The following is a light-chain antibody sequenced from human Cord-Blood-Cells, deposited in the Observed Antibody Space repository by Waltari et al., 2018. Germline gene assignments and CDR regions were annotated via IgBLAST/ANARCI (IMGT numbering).Light chain of an antibody. J-gene: IGKJ3*01. CDR2: AAS. CDR1: QSISSY. V-gene: IGKV1-39*01. Sequence: DIQMTQSPSSLSASVGDRVTITCRASQSISSYLNWYQQKPGKAPKLLLYAASSLQSGVPSRFSGSGSGTDFTLTISSLQPGDFATYYCQQSYSTPFTFGPGTKVDIK. CDR3: QQSYSTPFT.